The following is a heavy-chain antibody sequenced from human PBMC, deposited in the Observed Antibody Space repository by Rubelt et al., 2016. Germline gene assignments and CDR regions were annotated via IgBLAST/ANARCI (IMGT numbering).Heavy chain of an antibody. Sequence: QITLKESSPTLVKPTQTLTLTCTFSGYSLSTSGVGVGWIRQPPGKALEWLALIYWDDDKRYRPSLKRRLTITKGTSKNHVVLTMTNRDPVDTATSYCANFDSPGMAAPSWGQGTPVTVSS. D-gene: IGHD6-13*01. CDR2: IYWDDDK. V-gene: IGHV2-5*02. J-gene: IGHJ5*02. CDR1: GYSLSTSGVG. CDR3: ANFDSPGMAAPS.